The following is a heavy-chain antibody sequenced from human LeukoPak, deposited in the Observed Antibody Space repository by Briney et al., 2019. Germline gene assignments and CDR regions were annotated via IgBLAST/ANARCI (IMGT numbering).Heavy chain of an antibody. Sequence: GGSLRLSCAASGFTFSSYAKSWVRQAPGKGLEWVSAIRGSGGSTYYADSVKGRFTISRDNSKNTLYLQMNSLRAEDTAVYYCAKVGCSSTSCYAGGVFWFDPWGQGTLVTVSS. CDR1: GFTFSSYA. CDR2: IRGSGGST. CDR3: AKVGCSSTSCYAGGVFWFDP. V-gene: IGHV3-23*01. D-gene: IGHD2-2*01. J-gene: IGHJ5*02.